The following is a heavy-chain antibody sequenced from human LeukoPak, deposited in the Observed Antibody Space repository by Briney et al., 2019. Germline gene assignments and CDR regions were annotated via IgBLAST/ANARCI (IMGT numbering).Heavy chain of an antibody. Sequence: PGGSLILSCAASEFTFGSYAMQWVRQAPGKGLEWVSGISTSGGSTWYSDSVKGRFTISRDNSKNTLYLQMNSLRDEDTAVYYCAKYVSAKGPPYALDVWGQGTTVTVSS. CDR2: ISTSGGST. J-gene: IGHJ6*02. V-gene: IGHV3-23*01. D-gene: IGHD2/OR15-2a*01. CDR3: AKYVSAKGPPYALDV. CDR1: EFTFGSYA.